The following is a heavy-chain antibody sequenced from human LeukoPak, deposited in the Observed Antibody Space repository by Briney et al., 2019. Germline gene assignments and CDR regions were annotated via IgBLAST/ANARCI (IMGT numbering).Heavy chain of an antibody. Sequence: ASVKVSCKGSGYTFTDYYIHWVRQAPGQGLEWMGWINPNSGVTNYAQKFQGRVTMTRDTSISTAYIELSRLRSDDTAVYYCARDRDPSSPYDAFDIWGQGTMVTVSS. CDR3: ARDRDPSSPYDAFDI. CDR1: GYTFTDYY. V-gene: IGHV1-2*02. CDR2: INPNSGVT. D-gene: IGHD3-10*01. J-gene: IGHJ3*02.